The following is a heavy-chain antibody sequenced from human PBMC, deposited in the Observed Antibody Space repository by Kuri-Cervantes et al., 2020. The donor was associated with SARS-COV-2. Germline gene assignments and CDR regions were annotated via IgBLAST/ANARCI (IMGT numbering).Heavy chain of an antibody. CDR1: GGTFSSYA. CDR3: ARGILVGAPRGYYFDY. Sequence: SVKVSCKASGGTFSSYAISWVRQAPGQGLEWMGGIIPIFGTANYAQKFQGRVTITADNSTSTAYMELSSLRSGDTAVYYCARGILVGAPRGYYFDYWGQGTLVTVSS. CDR2: IIPIFGTA. D-gene: IGHD1-26*01. J-gene: IGHJ4*02. V-gene: IGHV1-69*06.